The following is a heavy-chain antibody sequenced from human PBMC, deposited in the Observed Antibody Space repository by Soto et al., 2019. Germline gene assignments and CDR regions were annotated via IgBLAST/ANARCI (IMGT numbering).Heavy chain of an antibody. CDR3: AKTPTVTTIFLLDY. CDR1: GFTFISYA. D-gene: IGHD4-17*01. Sequence: GSLRLSCAASGFTFISYAIIWFGQAAGKGLEWVSAISGSGGSTYYADSVKGRFTISRDNSKNTLYLQMNSLRAEDTAVYYCAKTPTVTTIFLLDYWGQGTLVTVSS. CDR2: ISGSGGST. J-gene: IGHJ4*02. V-gene: IGHV3-23*01.